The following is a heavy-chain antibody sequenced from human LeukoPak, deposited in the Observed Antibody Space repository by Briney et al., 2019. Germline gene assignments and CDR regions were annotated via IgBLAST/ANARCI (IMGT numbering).Heavy chain of an antibody. CDR3: ARGIYDSSGCLDY. CDR1: GFTFSGYG. V-gene: IGHV3-33*01. D-gene: IGHD3-22*01. CDR2: IWYDGSEK. J-gene: IGHJ4*02. Sequence: GGSLRLSCVASGFTFSGYGMHWVRQAPGKGLEWVAVIWYDGSEKYYVDSVKGRFTISRDNSKNTLYLQMNSLSAEDTAVYYCARGIYDSSGCLDYWGQGTLVTVSS.